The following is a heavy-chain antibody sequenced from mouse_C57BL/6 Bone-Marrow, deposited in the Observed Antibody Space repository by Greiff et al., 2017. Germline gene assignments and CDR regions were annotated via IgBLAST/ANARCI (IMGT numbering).Heavy chain of an antibody. J-gene: IGHJ4*01. CDR1: GYTFTSYG. CDR2: IYPRSGNT. D-gene: IGHD2-4*01. Sequence: VQLQQSGAELARPGASVKLSCKASGYTFTSYGISWVKQRTGQGLEWIGEIYPRSGNTYYNEKFKGKDTLTADKSSSTAYMELRSLTSEDSAVYFCARRLRRSYAMDYWGQGTSVTVSS. CDR3: ARRLRRSYAMDY. V-gene: IGHV1-81*01.